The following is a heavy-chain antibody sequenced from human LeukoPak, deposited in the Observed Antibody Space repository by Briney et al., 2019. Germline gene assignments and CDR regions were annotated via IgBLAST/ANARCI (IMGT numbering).Heavy chain of an antibody. J-gene: IGHJ6*04. CDR1: GGSFSGYY. D-gene: IGHD3-3*01. CDR3: ARVLPFLEWLPPPYV. CDR2: INHSGST. V-gene: IGHV4-34*01. Sequence: PSETLSLTCAVYGGSFSGYYWSWIRRPPGKGLEWIGEINHSGSTNYNPSLKSRVTISVDTSKNQFSLKLSSVTAADTAVYYCARVLPFLEWLPPPYVWGKGTTVTVSS.